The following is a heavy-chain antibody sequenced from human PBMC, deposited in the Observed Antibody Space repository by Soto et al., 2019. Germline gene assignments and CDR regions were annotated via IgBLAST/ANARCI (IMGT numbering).Heavy chain of an antibody. V-gene: IGHV3-11*01. CDR1: GFTFSDYY. CDR3: ACGKRFLEWLLDFDY. Sequence: GGSLRLSCAASGFTFSDYYMSWIRQAPGKGLEWVSYISSSGSTIYYADSVKGRFTISRDNAKNSLYLQMNSLRAEDTAVYYCACGKRFLEWLLDFDYWGQGTLVTVSS. CDR2: ISSSGSTI. J-gene: IGHJ4*02. D-gene: IGHD3-3*01.